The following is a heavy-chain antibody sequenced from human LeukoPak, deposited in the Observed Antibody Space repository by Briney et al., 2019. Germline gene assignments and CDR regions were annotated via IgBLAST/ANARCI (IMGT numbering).Heavy chain of an antibody. CDR3: ARSSYSSSSSV. D-gene: IGHD6-6*01. J-gene: IGHJ3*01. Sequence: GGSLRLSCAVSGFTFSGFWISWSRQAPGKGLEWVASINSDGSEGHYADVVKGRFTISRDNAKNSLYLQINSLRAEDTAVYYCARSSYSSSSSVWGQGTMVTVSS. V-gene: IGHV3-7*03. CDR1: GFTFSGFW. CDR2: INSDGSEG.